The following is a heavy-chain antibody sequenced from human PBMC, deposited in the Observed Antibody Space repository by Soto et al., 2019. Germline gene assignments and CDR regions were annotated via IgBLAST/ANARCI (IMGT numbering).Heavy chain of an antibody. CDR3: AREAFGFGELLEDQVSFDY. CDR1: GFTFSSYA. Sequence: GGSLRLSCAASGFTFSSYAMHWVRQAPGKGLEWVAVISYDGSNKYYADSVKGRFTISRDNSKNTLYLQMNSLRAEDTAVYYCAREAFGFGELLEDQVSFDYWGQGTLVTVSS. V-gene: IGHV3-30-3*01. D-gene: IGHD3-10*01. CDR2: ISYDGSNK. J-gene: IGHJ4*02.